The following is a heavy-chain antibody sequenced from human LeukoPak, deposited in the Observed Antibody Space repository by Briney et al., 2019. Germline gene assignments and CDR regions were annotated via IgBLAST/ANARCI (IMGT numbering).Heavy chain of an antibody. CDR3: AKGGLATYHCFYP. CDR1: GGSISSGDYY. D-gene: IGHD3/OR15-3a*01. V-gene: IGHV4-30-4*01. CDR2: IPYSGST. J-gene: IGHJ5*02. Sequence: PSQTLSLTCTVSGGSISSGDYYWSWLRQPPGMGLEWIGDIPYSGSTYYNPSLRSRLSISVDRSNNQFSLRLTSVTAAATAVYYCAKGGLATYHCFYPWGQGTLVIVSS.